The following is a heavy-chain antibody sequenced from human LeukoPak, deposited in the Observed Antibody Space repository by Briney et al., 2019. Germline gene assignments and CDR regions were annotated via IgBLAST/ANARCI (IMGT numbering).Heavy chain of an antibody. CDR3: AKADVNTVRVYDY. CDR1: GFTFSSYA. CDR2: IGAGGYGT. Sequence: PGGSLRLSCAASGFTFSSYAMGWVRQAPGKGREWVSSIGAGGYGTYYADSVKGRFTISRDNSKNTVYLQMNSLRAEDTALYYCAKADVNTVRVYDYWGQGTLVTVSS. J-gene: IGHJ4*02. V-gene: IGHV3-23*01. D-gene: IGHD4-11*01.